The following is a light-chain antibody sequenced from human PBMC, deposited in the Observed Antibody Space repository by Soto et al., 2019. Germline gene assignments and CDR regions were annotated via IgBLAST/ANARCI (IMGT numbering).Light chain of an antibody. CDR2: GAS. CDR3: QQYGTSPPWT. J-gene: IGKJ1*01. V-gene: IGKV3-20*01. CDR1: QSVSSSD. Sequence: EIVLTQSPATLSVSPGQRVTLSCRASQSVSSSDLAWYQQKPGQAPRLLIYGASSRATGIPDRFSGSGSGTDFTLTISRLEPEDFAVYYCQQYGTSPPWTFGQGTKVDIK.